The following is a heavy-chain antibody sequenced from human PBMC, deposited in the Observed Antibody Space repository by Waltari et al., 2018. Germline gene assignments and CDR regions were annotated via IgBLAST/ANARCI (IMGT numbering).Heavy chain of an antibody. CDR1: EFTFSSYA. J-gene: IGHJ6*02. CDR2: ISYNGRNI. V-gene: IGHV3-30*04. Sequence: QVQLVESGGGVVQPGGSLRLSCAASEFTFSSYAMHWVRQAPGKGLEWVAVISYNGRNIYYVDSVKDRFTISRDNSKKTLYMQMNSLTVEDMAVYYCARDYCDRANCHGMDVWGQGTTVTV. CDR3: ARDYCDRANCHGMDV. D-gene: IGHD3-22*01.